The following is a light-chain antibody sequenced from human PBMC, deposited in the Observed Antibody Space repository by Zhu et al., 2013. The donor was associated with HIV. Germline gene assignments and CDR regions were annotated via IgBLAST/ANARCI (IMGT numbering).Light chain of an antibody. CDR3: QHYGSSTRT. J-gene: IGKJ1*01. V-gene: IGKV3-20*01. CDR2: DAS. Sequence: EIVLTQSPGTLSLSPGARATLACRASQRISSSYLAWYQQKPGQAPRLLIYDASNRAIGIPDRFSGGGSGTDFTLTINRLEPEDVAVFYCQHYGSSTRTFGQGTKVEIK. CDR1: QRISSSY.